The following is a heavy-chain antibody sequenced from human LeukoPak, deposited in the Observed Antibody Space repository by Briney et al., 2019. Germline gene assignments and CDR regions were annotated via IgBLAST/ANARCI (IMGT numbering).Heavy chain of an antibody. V-gene: IGHV4-34*01. D-gene: IGHD2-15*01. Sequence: SETLSLTCAVYGGSFSGYYWSWIRQPPGKGLEWIGEINHSGSTNYNPSLKSRVTISVDTSKNQFSLKLSSVTAADTAVYYCARGQGIVVVVAATDKFDYWGQGTLVTVSS. CDR2: INHSGST. CDR1: GGSFSGYY. J-gene: IGHJ4*02. CDR3: ARGQGIVVVVAATDKFDY.